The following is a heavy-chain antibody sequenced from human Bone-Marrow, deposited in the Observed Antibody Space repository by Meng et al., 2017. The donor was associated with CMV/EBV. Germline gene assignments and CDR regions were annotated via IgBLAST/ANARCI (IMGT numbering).Heavy chain of an antibody. D-gene: IGHD3-22*01. J-gene: IGHJ3*02. CDR1: GYSFTSYD. Sequence: GSAKVSCKASGYSFTSYDINWVRQATGQGLEWMGWMNPNSGNTGYAQKFQGRVTITRNTSISTAYMELSSLRSEDTAVFYCARVLAFGSSGYYRPDAFDIWGQGTMVTVSS. CDR3: ARVLAFGSSGYYRPDAFDI. CDR2: MNPNSGNT. V-gene: IGHV1-8*03.